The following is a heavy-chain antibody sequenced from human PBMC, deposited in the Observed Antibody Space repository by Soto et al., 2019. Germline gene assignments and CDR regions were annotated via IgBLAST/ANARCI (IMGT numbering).Heavy chain of an antibody. CDR2: INHSGST. D-gene: IGHD2-8*01. Sequence: QVQLQQWGAGLLKPSETLSLTCAVYGGSFSGYYWSWIRQPPGKGLEWIGEINHSGSTNYNPSLTSRVTIPVDTSKNQFSLKLSSVTAADTAVYYCARGSNGDFDYWGQGTLVTVSS. J-gene: IGHJ4*02. CDR1: GGSFSGYY. CDR3: ARGSNGDFDY. V-gene: IGHV4-34*01.